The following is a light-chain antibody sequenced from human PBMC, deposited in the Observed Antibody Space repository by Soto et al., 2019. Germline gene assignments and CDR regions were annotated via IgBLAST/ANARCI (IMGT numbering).Light chain of an antibody. CDR3: SSYTSTRPV. CDR2: DVV. J-gene: IGLJ2*01. CDR1: SSDLGGYNY. V-gene: IGLV2-14*01. Sequence: QSALTQPASVSGPLGQSITISCTGISSDLGGYNYVSWYQQSPGKAPKLLIYDVVNRPSGVSNRFSGSKSGNTASLTISGLQAEDEADYYCSSYTSTRPVFGGGTKVTVL.